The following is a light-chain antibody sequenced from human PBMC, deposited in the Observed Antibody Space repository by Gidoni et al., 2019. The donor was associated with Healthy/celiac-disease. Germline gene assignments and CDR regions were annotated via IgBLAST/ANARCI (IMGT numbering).Light chain of an antibody. J-gene: IGKJ5*01. CDR2: AAS. CDR3: QQLNSYSIT. CDR1: QGSSSY. Sequence: DIQLTQSPSFLSASVGDRVTITCRARQGSSSYLAWYQQKPGKAPKLLIYAASTLQSGVPSRFSGSGSGTEFTLTISSLQPEDFATYYCQQLNSYSITFGQGTRLEIK. V-gene: IGKV1-9*01.